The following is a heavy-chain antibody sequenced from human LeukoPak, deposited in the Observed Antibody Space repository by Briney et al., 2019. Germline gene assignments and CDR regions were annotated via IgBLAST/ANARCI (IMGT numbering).Heavy chain of an antibody. Sequence: YPSETLSLTCTVSGGSISSYYWSWIRQPPGKGLEWIGYIYYSGSTNYNPSLKSRVTISVDTSKNQFSLKLSSVTAADTAVYYCARGARDIVVVPAIYGMDVWGQGTTVTVSS. CDR3: ARGARDIVVVPAIYGMDV. V-gene: IGHV4-59*01. J-gene: IGHJ6*02. D-gene: IGHD2-2*01. CDR1: GGSISSYY. CDR2: IYYSGST.